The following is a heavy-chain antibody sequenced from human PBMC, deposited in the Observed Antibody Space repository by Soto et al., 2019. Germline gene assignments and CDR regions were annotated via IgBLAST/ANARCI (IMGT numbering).Heavy chain of an antibody. J-gene: IGHJ6*02. CDR1: GYTFTRYG. Sequence: ASVKVSCTASGYTFTRYGISCVRQAPGQGLEWMGWISGYNGDTNYAQKFQGRVSMTIDTSTTTAYMELRSLTSDDTAVYYCAKNGQPPYYYYGLDVWGQGTKVTVS. CDR3: AKNGQPPYYYYGLDV. D-gene: IGHD2-8*01. CDR2: ISGYNGDT. V-gene: IGHV1-18*01.